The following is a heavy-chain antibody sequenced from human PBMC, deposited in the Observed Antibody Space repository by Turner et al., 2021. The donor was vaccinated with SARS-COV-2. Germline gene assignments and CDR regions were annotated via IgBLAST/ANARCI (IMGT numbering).Heavy chain of an antibody. D-gene: IGHD2-15*01. CDR3: ARDLGGLRFDY. Sequence: EEQLVESGGGLIQPGGSLRLSCAASGFTVSSNYMSWVRQAPGKGLEWVSVIYSGGSTFYADSVKGRFTISRDNSKNTLYLQMNSLRAEDTAVYYCARDLGGLRFDYWGQGTLVTVSS. J-gene: IGHJ4*02. CDR1: GFTVSSNY. CDR2: IYSGGST. V-gene: IGHV3-53*01.